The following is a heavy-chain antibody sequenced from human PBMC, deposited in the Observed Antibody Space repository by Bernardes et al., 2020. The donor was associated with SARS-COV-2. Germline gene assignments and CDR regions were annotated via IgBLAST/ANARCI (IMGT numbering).Heavy chain of an antibody. CDR3: ATAPTVVTPGWFDP. Sequence: SVKVSCKVSGYTLTELSMHWVRQAPGKGLEWMGGFDPEDGETIYAQKFQGRVTMTEDTSTDTAYMELSSLRSEDTAVYYCATAPTVVTPGWFDPWGQGTLVTVSS. CDR1: GYTLTELS. V-gene: IGHV1-24*01. D-gene: IGHD4-17*01. J-gene: IGHJ5*02. CDR2: FDPEDGET.